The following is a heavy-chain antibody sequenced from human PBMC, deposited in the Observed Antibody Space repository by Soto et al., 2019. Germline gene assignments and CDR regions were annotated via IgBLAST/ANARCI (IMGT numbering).Heavy chain of an antibody. J-gene: IGHJ4*02. CDR1: GFTFSSDG. D-gene: IGHD6-19*01. CDR2: ISGSGDEI. V-gene: IGHV3-23*01. CDR3: VISPKGGCGAPWDY. Sequence: GGSLRLSCAATGFTFSSDGMNWVRQTPGKGLEWVSGISGSGDEIYYADSVKGRFTISRDNSKNTLYLQLNSLRVDDTAVYHCVISPKGGCGAPWDYWARGTQVTVSA.